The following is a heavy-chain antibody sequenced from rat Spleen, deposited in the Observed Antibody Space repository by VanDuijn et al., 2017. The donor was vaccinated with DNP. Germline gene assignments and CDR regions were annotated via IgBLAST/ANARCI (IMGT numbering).Heavy chain of an antibody. D-gene: IGHD5-1*01. CDR3: ARVQLGYYALDA. Sequence: EVQLVESGGGLVQPGRSMILSCAASGFTFSNYYMAWVRQAPTKGLEWVASISTGGGNTYYRDSVKGRFTISRDNAKSTLYLQMDSLRSEETATYYCARVQLGYYALDAWGQGTSVTVSS. CDR2: ISTGGGNT. J-gene: IGHJ4*01. CDR1: GFTFSNYY. V-gene: IGHV5S11*01.